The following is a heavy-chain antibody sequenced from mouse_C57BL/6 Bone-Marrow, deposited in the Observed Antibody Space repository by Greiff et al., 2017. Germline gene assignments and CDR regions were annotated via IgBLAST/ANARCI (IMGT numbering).Heavy chain of an antibody. CDR3: ARWGFAY. CDR1: GYAFTNYL. V-gene: IGHV1-54*01. CDR2: INPGSGGT. J-gene: IGHJ3*01. Sequence: QVQLKPSGAELVRPGTSVKVSCKASGYAFTNYLIEWVKQRPGQGLEWIGVINPGSGGTNYNEKFKGKATLTADKSSSTAYMQRSSLTSEDIAVYYCARWGFAYWGQGTLVTVSA.